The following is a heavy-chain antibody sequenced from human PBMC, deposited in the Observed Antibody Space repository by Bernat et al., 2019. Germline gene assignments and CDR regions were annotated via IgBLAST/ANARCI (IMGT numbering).Heavy chain of an antibody. D-gene: IGHD3-22*01. Sequence: QVQLVESGGGVVQPGRSLRLSCAASGFTFSSYAMHWVRQAPGKGLEWVAVISYDGSNKYYADSVKGRFTISRDNSKNTLYLQMNSLGAEDTAVYYCARQRNYYDSSGHFDYWGQGTLVTVSS. J-gene: IGHJ4*02. CDR1: GFTFSSYA. CDR3: ARQRNYYDSSGHFDY. CDR2: ISYDGSNK. V-gene: IGHV3-30-3*01.